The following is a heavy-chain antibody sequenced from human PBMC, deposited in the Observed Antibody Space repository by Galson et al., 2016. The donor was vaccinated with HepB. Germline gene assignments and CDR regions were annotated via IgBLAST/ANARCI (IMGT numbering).Heavy chain of an antibody. CDR3: ARHASFHGDYGILDY. Sequence: SETLSLTCSVSGGSISTAGYYWGWIRQPPGKGLEWIGSMYYSGSTYDNPSLKTRVTVSIDTSKNQFSLNMKSVTAADTALYYCARHASFHGDYGILDYWGQGILVTVSS. V-gene: IGHV4-39*01. CDR1: GGSISTAGYY. J-gene: IGHJ4*02. CDR2: MYYSGST. D-gene: IGHD4-17*01.